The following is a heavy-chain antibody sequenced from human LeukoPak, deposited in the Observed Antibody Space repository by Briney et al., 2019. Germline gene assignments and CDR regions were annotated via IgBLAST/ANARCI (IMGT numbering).Heavy chain of an antibody. CDR2: IYYSGRT. D-gene: IGHD3-22*01. J-gene: IGHJ4*02. CDR1: GGSISSYY. Sequence: SETLSLTCTVSGGSISSYYWSWIRQPPGKGLEWIGYIYYSGRTNYNPSLKSRVTISVDTSKNQFSLKLSSVTAADTAVYYCARHEGRIVVGFDYWGQGTLVTVSS. V-gene: IGHV4-59*08. CDR3: ARHEGRIVVGFDY.